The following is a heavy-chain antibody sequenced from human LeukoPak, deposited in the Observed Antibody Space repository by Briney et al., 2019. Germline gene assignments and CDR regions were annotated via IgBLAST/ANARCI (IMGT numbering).Heavy chain of an antibody. CDR2: IFPILGIA. J-gene: IGHJ4*02. CDR3: ARVDTAMVIDY. V-gene: IGHV1-69*04. Sequence: SVKVSCKASGGTFSSYAISWVRQAPGQGLEWMGRIFPILGIANYAQKFQGRVTITADKSTSTAYMELSSLRSEDTAVYYCARVDTAMVIDYWGQGTLVTVSS. CDR1: GGTFSSYA. D-gene: IGHD5-18*01.